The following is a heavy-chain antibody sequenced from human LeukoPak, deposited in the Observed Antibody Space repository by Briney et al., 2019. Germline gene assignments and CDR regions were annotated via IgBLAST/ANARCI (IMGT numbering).Heavy chain of an antibody. D-gene: IGHD2-2*01. CDR2: IYYSGNT. CDR1: GDSINSGGYY. Sequence: SQTLSLTCIVSGDSINSGGYYWSWIRQHPGKGLEWIGNIYYSGNTYYNPSLKSRVSISVDTSKNQFSLKLSSVTAADTAVYYCARENALRTPSHSIDYWGQGTLVTVSS. CDR3: ARENALRTPSHSIDY. J-gene: IGHJ4*02. V-gene: IGHV4-31*03.